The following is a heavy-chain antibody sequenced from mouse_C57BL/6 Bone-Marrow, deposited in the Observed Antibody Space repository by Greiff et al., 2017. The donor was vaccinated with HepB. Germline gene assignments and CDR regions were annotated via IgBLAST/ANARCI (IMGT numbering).Heavy chain of an antibody. J-gene: IGHJ3*01. CDR3: ARDNGYQGGFAY. Sequence: DVKLQESGPGLVKPSQSLSLTCSVTGYSITSGYYWNWIRQFPGNKLEWMGYISYDGSNNYNPSLKNRISITRDTSKNQFFLKLNSVTTEDTATYYCARDNGYQGGFAYWGQGTLVTVSA. D-gene: IGHD2-2*01. CDR1: GYSITSGYY. CDR2: ISYDGSN. V-gene: IGHV3-6*01.